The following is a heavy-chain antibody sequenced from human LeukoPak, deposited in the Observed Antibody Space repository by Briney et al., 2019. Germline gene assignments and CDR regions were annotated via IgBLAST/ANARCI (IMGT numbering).Heavy chain of an antibody. V-gene: IGHV3-9*01. J-gene: IGHJ4*02. Sequence: QTGGSLRLSCAASGFTFDDYAMHWVRQAPGKGLEWVSGISWNSGSIGYADSVKGRFTISRDNAKNSLYLQMNSLRAEDTALYYCAKGTLFGYWGQGTPVTVSS. CDR1: GFTFDDYA. CDR3: AKGTLFGY. CDR2: ISWNSGSI.